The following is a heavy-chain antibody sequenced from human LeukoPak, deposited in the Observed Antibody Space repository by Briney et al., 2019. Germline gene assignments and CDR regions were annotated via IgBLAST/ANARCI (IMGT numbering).Heavy chain of an antibody. D-gene: IGHD6-6*01. J-gene: IGHJ5*02. CDR2: IWYDGSNK. CDR1: GFTFSSYG. V-gene: IGHV3-33*06. Sequence: GGSLRLSCAASGFTFSSYGMHWVRQAPGKGLEGVAVIWYDGSNKYYADSVKGRFTISRDNSKNTLYLQMNSLRAEDTAVYYCAKDGGSSSVNWFDPWGQGTLVTVSS. CDR3: AKDGGSSSVNWFDP.